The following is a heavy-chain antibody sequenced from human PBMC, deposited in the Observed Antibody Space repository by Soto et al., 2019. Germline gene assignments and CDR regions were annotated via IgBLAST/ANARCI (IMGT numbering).Heavy chain of an antibody. Sequence: QVQLVESGGGVVQPGKSLRLSRAASGFTFSSNAMHWVRQAPGKGLEWVAVISFDGSNKYYADSVKGRFTISRDNSKNTLYLQMNSLRTEDAAVYYCATPIEVAGRFDYWGQGTLVTVSS. CDR1: GFTFSSNA. CDR2: ISFDGSNK. V-gene: IGHV3-30*03. CDR3: ATPIEVAGRFDY. D-gene: IGHD6-19*01. J-gene: IGHJ4*02.